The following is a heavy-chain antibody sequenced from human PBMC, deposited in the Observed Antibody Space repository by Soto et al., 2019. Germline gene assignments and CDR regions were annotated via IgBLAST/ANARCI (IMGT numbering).Heavy chain of an antibody. CDR2: IYYSGST. CDR3: ARDRVSGAAAGTGYFDY. CDR1: GGSISSGGYY. J-gene: IGHJ4*02. V-gene: IGHV4-31*03. Sequence: QVQLQESGPGLVKPSQTLSLTCTVSGGSISSGGYYWSWIRQHPGKGLEWIGYIYYSGSTYYNPSLKSRVTISVDTSKNQFSLKLSSVTAADTAVYYCARDRVSGAAAGTGYFDYWGQGTLVTVSS. D-gene: IGHD6-13*01.